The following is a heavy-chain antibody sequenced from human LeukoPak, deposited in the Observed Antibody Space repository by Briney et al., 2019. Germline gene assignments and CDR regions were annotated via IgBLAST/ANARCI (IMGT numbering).Heavy chain of an antibody. CDR2: ISGSGDST. D-gene: IGHD3-22*01. Sequence: GESLRLSCAASGFTFSNFALSWVRQAPGKGLEWVSAISGSGDSTYYADSVKGRFTISRDNSKNTLYLQMNSLRAEDTAVYYCAKSSYYDSSGYYREYYFDHWGQGTLVTVSS. CDR3: AKSSYYDSSGYYREYYFDH. J-gene: IGHJ4*02. V-gene: IGHV3-23*01. CDR1: GFTFSNFA.